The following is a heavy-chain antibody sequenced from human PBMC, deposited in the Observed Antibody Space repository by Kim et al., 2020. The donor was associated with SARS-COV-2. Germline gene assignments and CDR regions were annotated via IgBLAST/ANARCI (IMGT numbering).Heavy chain of an antibody. CDR2: ISYDGSNK. J-gene: IGHJ3*02. CDR1: GFTFSSYG. V-gene: IGHV3-30*18. Sequence: GGSLRLSCAASGFTFSSYGMHWVRQAPGKGLEWVAVISYDGSNKYYADSVKGRFTISRDNSKNTLYLQMNSLRAEDTAVYYCAKGGALYYYDSSGIHDAFDIWGQGTMVTVSS. CDR3: AKGGALYYYDSSGIHDAFDI. D-gene: IGHD3-22*01.